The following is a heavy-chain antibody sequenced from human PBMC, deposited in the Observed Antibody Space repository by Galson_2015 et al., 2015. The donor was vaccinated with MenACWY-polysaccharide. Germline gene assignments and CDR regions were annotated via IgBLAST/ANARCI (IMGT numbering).Heavy chain of an antibody. J-gene: IGHJ6*02. V-gene: IGHV1-69*13. Sequence: SVKVSCKASGGTFSSYAISWVRQAPGQGLEWMGGIIPIFGTVNYAQKFQGRVTITADESTSTAYMELSSLRSEDTAVYYCARGRYCSGGSCYSRDYYGMDVWGQGTTVTVSS. CDR1: GGTFSSYA. CDR3: ARGRYCSGGSCYSRDYYGMDV. D-gene: IGHD2-15*01. CDR2: IIPIFGTV.